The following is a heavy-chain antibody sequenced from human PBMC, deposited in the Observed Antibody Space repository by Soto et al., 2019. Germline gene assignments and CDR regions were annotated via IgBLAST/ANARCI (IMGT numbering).Heavy chain of an antibody. CDR2: ISTYNSNT. CDR3: AREGYCSSGSCALYSHEYFGMDV. Sequence: ASVKVSCKASGYTFSRYGISWVRQAPGQGLEWMGWISTYNSNTNYAQSLKGRVTMSTDTFTSIVFMELRSLTSDDTAVYYCAREGYCSSGSCALYSHEYFGMDVWGQGTTVTVYS. D-gene: IGHD2-15*01. V-gene: IGHV1-18*01. J-gene: IGHJ6*02. CDR1: GYTFSRYG.